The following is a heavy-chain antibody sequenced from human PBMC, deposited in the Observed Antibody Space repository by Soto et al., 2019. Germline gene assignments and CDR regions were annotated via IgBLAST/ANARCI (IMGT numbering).Heavy chain of an antibody. CDR1: VGSNCRSH. Sequence: AALSLSCELPVGSNCRSHWCSIRQPPGKGLEWIGYIYYSGSTNYNPSLKSRVTISVDTSKNQFSLKLSSVTAADTAVYYCARERPDGSRLAPWGQGTLVTVSS. J-gene: IGHJ5*02. CDR2: IYYSGST. V-gene: IGHV4-59*12. CDR3: ARERPDGSRLAP. D-gene: IGHD6-13*01.